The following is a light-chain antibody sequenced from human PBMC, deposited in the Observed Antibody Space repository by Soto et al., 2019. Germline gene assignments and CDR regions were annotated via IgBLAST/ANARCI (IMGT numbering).Light chain of an antibody. V-gene: IGLV8-61*01. J-gene: IGLJ3*02. CDR2: STN. Sequence: QAVATQEPSFSVPPGRTVTLACGLTSGSVSTSYFPSWYQQTPGQTPRTLIFSTNTRSSGVPDRFSGSILGNKAALTITGAQADDESDYYCVLYVGSGIWVFGGGTKLTVL. CDR1: SGSVSTSYF. CDR3: VLYVGSGIWV.